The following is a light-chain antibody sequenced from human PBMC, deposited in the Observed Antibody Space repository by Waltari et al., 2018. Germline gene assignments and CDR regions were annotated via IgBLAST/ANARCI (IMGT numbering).Light chain of an antibody. CDR3: QQRRRWPLT. CDR1: QTVDTY. J-gene: IGKJ4*01. CDR2: DTS. V-gene: IGKV3-11*01. Sequence: EIVLTQSQATLSLSPGERATRPCRASQTVDTYLAWYQQRPGQAPRLLIYDTSNRATGIPDRFSGSGSETDFTLTISSLEPEDFAVYYCQQRRRWPLTFGGGSKV.